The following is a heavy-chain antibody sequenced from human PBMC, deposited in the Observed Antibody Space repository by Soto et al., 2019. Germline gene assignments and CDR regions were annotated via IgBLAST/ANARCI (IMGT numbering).Heavy chain of an antibody. CDR3: ARRVDYGDFDY. V-gene: IGHV4-31*03. CDR2: IYYSGST. D-gene: IGHD4-17*01. CDR1: GGSISSVCYY. Sequence: SETLSLTCTVSGGSISSVCYYWSWIRQHPGKGLEWIGYIYYSGSTYYNPSLKSRVTISVDTSKNQFSLKLSSVTAADTAVYYCARRVDYGDFDYWGQGTLVTVSS. J-gene: IGHJ4*02.